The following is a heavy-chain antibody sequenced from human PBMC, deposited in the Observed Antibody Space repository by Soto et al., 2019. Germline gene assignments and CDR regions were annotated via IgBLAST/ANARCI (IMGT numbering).Heavy chain of an antibody. CDR3: ARDRYSSVWYASFDY. J-gene: IGHJ4*02. D-gene: IGHD6-19*01. Sequence: GGSLRLSCAASGFTFSSYAMHWVRQAPGKGLEWVAVISYDGSNKYYADSVKGRFTISRDNSKNTLYLQMNSLRAEDTAVYYCARDRYSSVWYASFDYWGQGTLVTVSS. V-gene: IGHV3-30-3*01. CDR1: GFTFSSYA. CDR2: ISYDGSNK.